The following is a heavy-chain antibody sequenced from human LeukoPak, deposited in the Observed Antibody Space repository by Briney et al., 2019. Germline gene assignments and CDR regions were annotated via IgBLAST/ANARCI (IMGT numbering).Heavy chain of an antibody. CDR3: AKEYPVAAIDVFDI. D-gene: IGHD6-19*01. CDR2: ISYDGSNK. J-gene: IGHJ3*02. Sequence: GGSLRLSCAASGFTFSSYGMHWVRQAPGKGLEWVAVISYDGSNKYYADSVKGRFTISRDNSKNTLYLQMNSLRAEDTAVYYCAKEYPVAAIDVFDIWGQGTMVTVSS. CDR1: GFTFSSYG. V-gene: IGHV3-30*18.